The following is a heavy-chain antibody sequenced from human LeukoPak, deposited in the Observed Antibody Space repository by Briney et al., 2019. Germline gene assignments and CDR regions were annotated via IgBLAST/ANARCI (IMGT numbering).Heavy chain of an antibody. CDR1: GFTLSRYW. J-gene: IGHJ4*02. Sequence: PGGSLRLSCAASGFTLSRYWMTWVRQAPGKGLEWVANIGEDGSRKYYVDSVNGRFTISRDNSKNTLYLQMNSLRAEDTAVYYCAREMVRGVIDYWGQGTLVTVSS. V-gene: IGHV3-7*03. CDR3: AREMVRGVIDY. CDR2: IGEDGSRK. D-gene: IGHD3-10*01.